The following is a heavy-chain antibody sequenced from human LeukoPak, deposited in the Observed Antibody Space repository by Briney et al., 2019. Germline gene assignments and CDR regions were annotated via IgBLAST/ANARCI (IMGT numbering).Heavy chain of an antibody. Sequence: PGGSLRLSCVASGFTFSDYWMNWVRQAPGKGLEWVANIKQDGSEKNYVNSVEGRFTISRDNARNSVYLQMNGLRDDDTAVYYCAGGMGYITDYWGQGILVIVSS. V-gene: IGHV3-7*01. CDR3: AGGMGYITDY. J-gene: IGHJ4*02. D-gene: IGHD1-1*01. CDR1: GFTFSDYW. CDR2: IKQDGSEK.